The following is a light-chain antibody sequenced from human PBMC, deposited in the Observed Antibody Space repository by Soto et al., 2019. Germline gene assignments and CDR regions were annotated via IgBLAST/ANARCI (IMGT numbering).Light chain of an antibody. CDR3: ETWDSNTVV. CDR2: LEGSGSY. CDR1: SGHSSYI. J-gene: IGLJ2*01. V-gene: IGLV4-60*02. Sequence: QPVLTQSSSASASLGSSVKLTCTLSSGHSSYIIAWHQQQPGKDPRYLMKLEGSGSYNKGSGVPDRFSGSSSGADRYLTISNLQFEDAADYYCETWDSNTVVFGGGTKVTVL.